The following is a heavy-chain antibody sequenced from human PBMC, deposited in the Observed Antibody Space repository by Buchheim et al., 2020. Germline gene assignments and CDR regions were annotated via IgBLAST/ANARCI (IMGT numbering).Heavy chain of an antibody. J-gene: IGHJ6*02. CDR3: ARGGSRGVGATAGPYYYYYGMDV. CDR2: IIPILGIA. CDR1: GGTFSSYT. V-gene: IGHV1-69*02. D-gene: IGHD2-8*02. Sequence: QVQLVQSGAEVKKPGSSVKVSCKASGGTFSSYTISWVRQAPGQGLEWMGRIIPILGIANYAQKFQGRVTITADKSTTTSYMGLGSLRSEDTAVYYCARGGSRGVGATAGPYYYYYGMDVWGQGTT.